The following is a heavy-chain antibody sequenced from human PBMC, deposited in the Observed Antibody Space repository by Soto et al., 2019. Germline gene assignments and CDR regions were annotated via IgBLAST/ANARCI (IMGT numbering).Heavy chain of an antibody. CDR1: GASLSDNY. CDR3: ARGRGEFDA. CDR2: INHSGNT. V-gene: IGHV4-34*01. Sequence: QVHLQQWGAGLFKPSETLSLTCAVYGASLSDNYCYWLRQPPGKGLEWIGEINHSGNTNYNPSHRSRVTISSDTSKNHLSLNLRSVSAADTAVYYCARGRGEFDAWCQGTSVTVSS. J-gene: IGHJ5*02. D-gene: IGHD2-21*01.